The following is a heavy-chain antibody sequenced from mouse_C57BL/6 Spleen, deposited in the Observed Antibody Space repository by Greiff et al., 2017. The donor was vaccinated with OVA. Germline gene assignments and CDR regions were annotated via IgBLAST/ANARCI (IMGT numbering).Heavy chain of an antibody. CDR3: AREGNFDY. V-gene: IGHV3-6*01. CDR2: INYDGSN. Sequence: EVQVVESGPGLVKPSQSLSLTCSVTGYSITSGYYWNWIRQFPGNKLEWMGYINYDGSNNYNPSLKNRNSTARDTSKNQFYLKLNSVTAADTATCDCAREGNFDYWGQGTTLTVSS. J-gene: IGHJ2*01. CDR1: GYSITSGYY.